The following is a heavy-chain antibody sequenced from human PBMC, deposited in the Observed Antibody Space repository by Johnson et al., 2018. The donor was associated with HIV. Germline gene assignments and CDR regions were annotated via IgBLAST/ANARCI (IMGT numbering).Heavy chain of an antibody. CDR2: IKQDGSEK. Sequence: MQLVESGGGLVQPGGSLRLSCAASGFTFSSYWMSWVRQAPGKGLEWVANIKQDGSEKYYVDSVKGRFTISRDNSKNALYLQMNSLRAEDTAVYYCAKVVTASTSWLDDALDIWGQGTMVTVSS. V-gene: IGHV3-7*01. CDR1: GFTFSSYW. CDR3: AKVVTASTSWLDDALDI. J-gene: IGHJ3*02. D-gene: IGHD6-13*01.